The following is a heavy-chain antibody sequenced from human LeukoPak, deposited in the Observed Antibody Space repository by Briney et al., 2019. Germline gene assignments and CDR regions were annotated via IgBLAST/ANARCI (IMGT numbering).Heavy chain of an antibody. D-gene: IGHD6-6*01. V-gene: IGHV1-8*01. CDR2: MNPNSGNT. J-gene: IGHJ4*02. CDR1: GYTFTSYD. CDR3: ARDHWSSSFDY. Sequence: ASVKVSCKASGYTFTSYDINWVRQATGQGLEWMGWMNPNSGNTGYAQKFQGRVTMTRDTSISTAYMELSRLRSDDTAVYYCARDHWSSSFDYWGQGTLVTVSS.